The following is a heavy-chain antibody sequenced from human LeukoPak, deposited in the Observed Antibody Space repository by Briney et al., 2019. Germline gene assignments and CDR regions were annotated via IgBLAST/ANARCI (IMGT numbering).Heavy chain of an antibody. Sequence: PGGSLRLSCAASGFTFSSYSMNWVRQAPGEALEWVSYISISSTTIYYADSVKGRFTISRDNAKNSLSLQMNSLRDEDTAVYYCARDYAFDIWGQGTMVTVSS. CDR1: GFTFSSYS. CDR3: ARDYAFDI. J-gene: IGHJ3*02. CDR2: ISISSTTI. V-gene: IGHV3-48*02.